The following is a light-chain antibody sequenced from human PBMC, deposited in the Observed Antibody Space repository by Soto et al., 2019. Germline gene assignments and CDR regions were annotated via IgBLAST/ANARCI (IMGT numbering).Light chain of an antibody. V-gene: IGKV3-15*01. Sequence: ETVMTQSPATLSVSPGERATLSCRASQSISTNLAWYQQRPGQAPRLLIYGASTRATGIPARFSGSGSGTEFTLTISSLQSEDFALYYCQQYNKWPLFTFGPGTRVDIK. CDR2: GAS. CDR1: QSISTN. J-gene: IGKJ3*01. CDR3: QQYNKWPLFT.